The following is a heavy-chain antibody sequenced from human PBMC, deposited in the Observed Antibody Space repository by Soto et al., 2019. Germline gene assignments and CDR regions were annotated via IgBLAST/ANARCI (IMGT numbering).Heavy chain of an antibody. D-gene: IGHD2-2*01. Sequence: GASVKVSCKASGYTFTSYYMHWVRQAPGQGLEWMGIINPSGGSTSYAQKFQGRVTMTRDTSTSTVYMELSSLRSEDTAVYYCAREVYCNSTSCRKYNAFDIWGQGTMVTVSS. J-gene: IGHJ3*02. CDR2: INPSGGST. CDR1: GYTFTSYY. V-gene: IGHV1-46*03. CDR3: AREVYCNSTSCRKYNAFDI.